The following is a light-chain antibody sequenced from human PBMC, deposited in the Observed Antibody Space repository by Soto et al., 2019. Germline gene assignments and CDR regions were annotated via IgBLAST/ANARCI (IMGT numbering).Light chain of an antibody. CDR3: CSYNTSNTRQIV. CDR1: SSDVGGYNY. J-gene: IGLJ1*01. Sequence: QSVLTQPASVSGSPGQSITISCTGTSSDVGGYNYVSWYQHHPGKAPKLMIYDVSNRPSGVSNRFSGSKSGNAASLTISGLQPEDEADYYCCSYNTSNTRQIVFGTGTEVTVL. CDR2: DVS. V-gene: IGLV2-14*03.